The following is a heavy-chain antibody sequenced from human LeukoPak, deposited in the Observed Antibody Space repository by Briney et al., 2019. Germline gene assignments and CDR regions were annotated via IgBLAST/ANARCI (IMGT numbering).Heavy chain of an antibody. CDR2: INPNSGGT. CDR1: GYTFTGYY. D-gene: IGHD6-13*01. J-gene: IGHJ4*02. Sequence: ASVKVSCKASGYTFTGYYMHWVRQAPGQGLEWMGWINPNSGGTNYAQKFQGRVTMTRDTSISTAYMELSRLRSDDPAVYYCARDYSRSWYLPDYWGQGTLVTVSS. V-gene: IGHV1-2*02. CDR3: ARDYSRSWYLPDY.